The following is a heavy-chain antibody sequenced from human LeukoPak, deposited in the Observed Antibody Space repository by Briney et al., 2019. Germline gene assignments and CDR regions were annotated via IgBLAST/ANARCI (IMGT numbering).Heavy chain of an antibody. D-gene: IGHD3-22*01. V-gene: IGHV3-23*01. J-gene: IGHJ1*01. CDR1: GFTFSSYA. Sequence: PGGSLRLSCAASGFTFSSYAMSWVRQAPGKGLEWVSAISGSGGSTYYADSVKGRFTISRDNSKNTLYLQMNSLRAEDTAVYYCAKTVATYYYDSSGYGYLHHWGQGTLVTVSS. CDR3: AKTVATYYYDSSGYGYLHH. CDR2: ISGSGGST.